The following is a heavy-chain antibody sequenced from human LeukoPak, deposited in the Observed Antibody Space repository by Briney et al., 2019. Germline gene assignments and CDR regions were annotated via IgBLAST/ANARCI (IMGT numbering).Heavy chain of an antibody. D-gene: IGHD2-15*01. Sequence: SETLSLTCTVSGYSISSGYYWGWIRQPPGKGLEWIGSIYHSGSTYYNPSLKSRVTFSVDTSKNQFSLKLSSVTAADTAVYYCARPLVVVAASGWFDPWGQGTLVTVSS. CDR2: IYHSGST. V-gene: IGHV4-38-2*02. J-gene: IGHJ5*02. CDR1: GYSISSGYY. CDR3: ARPLVVVAASGWFDP.